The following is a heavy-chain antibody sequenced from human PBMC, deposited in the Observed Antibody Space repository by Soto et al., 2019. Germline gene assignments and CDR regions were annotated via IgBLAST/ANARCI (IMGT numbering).Heavy chain of an antibody. CDR2: IIPIFGTA. V-gene: IGHV1-69*05. CDR1: GGTFSSYA. J-gene: IGHJ6*02. Sequence: ASVKVSCKASGGTFSSYAISWVRQAPGQGLEWMGGIIPIFGTANYAQKFQGRVTITTDESTSTAYMELCSLRSEDTAVYYCARKGGIVATINYYYYGMDVWGQGTTVTVSS. D-gene: IGHD5-12*01. CDR3: ARKGGIVATINYYYYGMDV.